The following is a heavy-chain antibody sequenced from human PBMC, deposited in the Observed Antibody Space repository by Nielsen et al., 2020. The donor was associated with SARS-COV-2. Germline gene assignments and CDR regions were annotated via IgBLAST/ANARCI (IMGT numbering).Heavy chain of an antibody. D-gene: IGHD3-3*01. Sequence: GGSLRLSCAASGFTFSSYGMHWVHQAPGKGLEWVAVISYDGSNKYYADSVKGRFTISRDNSKNTLYLQMNSLRAEDTAVYYCAKSTDYDFWSGPDAFDIWGQGTMVTVSS. V-gene: IGHV3-30*18. CDR3: AKSTDYDFWSGPDAFDI. CDR1: GFTFSSYG. J-gene: IGHJ3*02. CDR2: ISYDGSNK.